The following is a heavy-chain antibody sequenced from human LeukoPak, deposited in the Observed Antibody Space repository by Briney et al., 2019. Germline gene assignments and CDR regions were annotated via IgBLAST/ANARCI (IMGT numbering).Heavy chain of an antibody. V-gene: IGHV3-7*01. Sequence: PGGSLRLSCAASGFTFSSYWMTWVRRAPGKGLEWVANIKRDGSAKYYVDSVKGRFTISRDNAKNSLYLQMNSLRAEDTAVYFCARVGALSSSWLLYWGQGTLVTVSS. CDR1: GFTFSSYW. CDR3: ARVGALSSSWLLY. CDR2: IKRDGSAK. D-gene: IGHD6-13*01. J-gene: IGHJ4*02.